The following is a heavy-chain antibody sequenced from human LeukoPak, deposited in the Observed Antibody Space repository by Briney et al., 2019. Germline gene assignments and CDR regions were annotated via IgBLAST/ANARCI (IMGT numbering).Heavy chain of an antibody. D-gene: IGHD3-10*01. CDR2: ISYGETNY. CDR1: GFTFSAYA. V-gene: IGHV3-30*04. Sequence: PEGSLRLSCTASGFTFSAYAMHWVRQAPGKGLEWVAVISYGETNYYYAESVKGRFSISRDDSKNTLVLQMNSLTTEDTGVYYCARARTGSYYSTFEQWGPGTLVSVSS. J-gene: IGHJ1*01. CDR3: ARARTGSYYSTFEQ.